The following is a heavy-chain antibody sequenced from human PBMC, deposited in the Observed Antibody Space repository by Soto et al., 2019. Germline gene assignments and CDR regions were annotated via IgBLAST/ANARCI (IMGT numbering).Heavy chain of an antibody. J-gene: IGHJ4*02. CDR3: ARHMPRITIFGVVTEFDY. CDR1: GGSISSYY. D-gene: IGHD3-3*01. Sequence: SETLSLTCTVSGGSISSYYWSWIRQPPGKGLEWIGYIYYSGSTNYNPSLKSRVTISVDTSKNQFSLKLSSVTAADTAVYYCARHMPRITIFGVVTEFDYWGQGTLVTVSS. V-gene: IGHV4-59*08. CDR2: IYYSGST.